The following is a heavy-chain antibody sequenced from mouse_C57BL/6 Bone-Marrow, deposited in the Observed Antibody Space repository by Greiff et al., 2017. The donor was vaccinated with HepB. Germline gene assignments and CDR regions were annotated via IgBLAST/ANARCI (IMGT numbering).Heavy chain of an antibody. J-gene: IGHJ2*01. D-gene: IGHD1-1*01. CDR3: ARWESYYGSSDFDY. V-gene: IGHV1-54*01. CDR2: IHPGSGGT. Sequence: QVQLQQSGAELVRPGTSVKVSCKASGYAFTNYLIEWVKQRPGQGLEWIGVIHPGSGGTNYNETFKGKATLTADKSSSTASMQRGRLTAEDSAVSFCARWESYYGSSDFDYWGQGTTLTVSS. CDR1: GYAFTNYL.